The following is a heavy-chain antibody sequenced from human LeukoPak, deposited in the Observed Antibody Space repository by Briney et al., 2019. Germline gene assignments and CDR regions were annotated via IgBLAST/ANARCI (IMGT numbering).Heavy chain of an antibody. V-gene: IGHV4-39*01. D-gene: IGHD2-2*01. CDR3: TRHARVVPATGVDV. CDR2: IYYSGTT. J-gene: IGHJ6*02. CDR1: GDSINNSRHY. Sequence: PSETLSLTCTVSGDSINNSRHYWAWIRQPPGKGLEWIGSIYYSGTTYYNPSLKSRVTMSVDTPQNEVSLKVPSVTAADTAIYYCTRHARVVPATGVDVWGPGTTVTVSS.